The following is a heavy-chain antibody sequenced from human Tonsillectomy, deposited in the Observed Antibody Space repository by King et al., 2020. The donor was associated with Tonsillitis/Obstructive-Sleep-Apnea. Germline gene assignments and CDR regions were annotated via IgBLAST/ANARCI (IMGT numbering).Heavy chain of an antibody. CDR1: GYSFTSYW. J-gene: IGHJ6*03. CDR2: IYPVYSDT. Sequence: QLVQSGAEVKKPGESLKISCKGSGYSFTSYWIVWVRQMPGKGLEGMGIIYPVYSDTRYSPSFHGQVPISADKSISTAYLQWSSLKASDTAMYYCARKYCSSTTCRYNYYYYMDVWGKGTTVTVSS. D-gene: IGHD2-2*01. V-gene: IGHV5-51*01. CDR3: ARKYCSSTTCRYNYYYYMDV.